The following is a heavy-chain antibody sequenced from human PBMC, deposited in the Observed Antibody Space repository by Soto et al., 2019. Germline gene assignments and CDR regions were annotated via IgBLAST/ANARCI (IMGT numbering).Heavy chain of an antibody. CDR3: ARDVAYDFWSGPSDY. J-gene: IGHJ4*02. CDR1: GVTFSDYY. D-gene: IGHD3-3*01. V-gene: IGHV3-11*06. CDR2: ISSSSSYT. Sequence: GGSLRLSCAASGVTFSDYYMSWIRQAPGKGLEWVSYISSSSSYTNYADSVKGRFTISRDNAKNSLYLQMNSLRAEDTAVYYCARDVAYDFWSGPSDYWGQGTLVTVSS.